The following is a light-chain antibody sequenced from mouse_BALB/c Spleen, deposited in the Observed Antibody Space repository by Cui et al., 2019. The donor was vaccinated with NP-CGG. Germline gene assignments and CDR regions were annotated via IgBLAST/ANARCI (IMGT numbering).Light chain of an antibody. CDR2: GTN. CDR1: TGAVRTSYY. CDR3: ALWYSNHWV. J-gene: IGLJ1*01. Sequence: QAVVTQESALTTSPGETVTLTCRSSTGAVRTSYYANWVQEKPDHLFTGLIGGTNNRVPGVPARFSGSLIGDKAALTITGAQTEDETIYFCALWYSNHWVFGGGTKLTVL. V-gene: IGLV1*01.